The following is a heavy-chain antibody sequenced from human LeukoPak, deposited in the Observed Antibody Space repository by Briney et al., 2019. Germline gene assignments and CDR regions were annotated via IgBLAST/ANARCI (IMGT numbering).Heavy chain of an antibody. Sequence: GASVKVSCKASGYTFTRYYMHWVRQAPGQGLEWMGIVNPSGGRTSYPQKFQGRVTLTRDTSTSTVYMELSSLRSEDTAVYYCARGSESPSSNVVVVATPALDYWGQGTLVTVSS. CDR2: VNPSGGRT. CDR3: ARGSESPSSNVVVVATPALDY. J-gene: IGHJ4*02. CDR1: GYTFTRYY. V-gene: IGHV1-46*01. D-gene: IGHD2-15*01.